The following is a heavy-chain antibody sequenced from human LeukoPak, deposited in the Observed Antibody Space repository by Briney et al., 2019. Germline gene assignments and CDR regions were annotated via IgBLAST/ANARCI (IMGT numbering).Heavy chain of an antibody. CDR1: GGSISSSSYY. V-gene: IGHV4-39*01. CDR2: IYYSGST. CDR3: ARRRSSSWYVSFDY. J-gene: IGHJ4*02. D-gene: IGHD6-13*01. Sequence: SETLSLTCTVSGGSISSSSYYWGWIRQPPGKGLEWIGSIYYSGSTYYNPSLKSRVTISVDTSKNQFSLKLSSVTAADRAVYYCARRRSSSWYVSFDYWGQGTLVTVSS.